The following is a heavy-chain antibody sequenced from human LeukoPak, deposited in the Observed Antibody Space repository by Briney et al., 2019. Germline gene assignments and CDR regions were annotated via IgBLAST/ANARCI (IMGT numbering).Heavy chain of an antibody. V-gene: IGHV3-7*01. CDR3: VSETSTSNFDALDF. CDR1: GFTFSKYW. CDR2: IKQDGSGK. J-gene: IGHJ3*01. Sequence: PGGSLRLSCAASGFTFSKYWMSWVRQAPGKGLEWVASIKQDGSGKYYVNSVKGRFTISRDNAKNSLYLQMNSLRAEDTAIYFCVSETSTSNFDALDFWGQGTMVTVSS. D-gene: IGHD4-11*01.